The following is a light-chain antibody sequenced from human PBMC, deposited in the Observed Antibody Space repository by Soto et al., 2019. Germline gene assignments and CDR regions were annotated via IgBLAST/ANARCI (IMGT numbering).Light chain of an antibody. CDR2: AAS. CDR3: HQSPSTHVP. J-gene: IGKJ4*01. V-gene: IGKV1-39*01. CDR1: QSIASY. Sequence: DIQMTQSPSSLSASVGDRVTITCRASQSIASYLNWYQKKPGKAPNLLIYAASNLESGVTSRISGTGSGTDFTLNITSLQPEDFGTYYCHQSPSTHVPFGGGTKVDI.